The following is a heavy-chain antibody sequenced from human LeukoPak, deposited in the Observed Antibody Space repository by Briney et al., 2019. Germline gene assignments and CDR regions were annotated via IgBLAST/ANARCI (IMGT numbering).Heavy chain of an antibody. CDR3: ARLVRYCTSTSCSYFDY. Sequence: SETPSLTCTVSGGSISSSSYYWGWIRQPPGKGLEWIGSIYYSGSTYYNPSLRSRVTISVDTSKNQFSLKLSSVTAADTAVYYCARLVRYCTSTSCSYFDYWGQGTLVTVSS. J-gene: IGHJ4*02. CDR2: IYYSGST. D-gene: IGHD2-2*01. CDR1: GGSISSSSYY. V-gene: IGHV4-39*01.